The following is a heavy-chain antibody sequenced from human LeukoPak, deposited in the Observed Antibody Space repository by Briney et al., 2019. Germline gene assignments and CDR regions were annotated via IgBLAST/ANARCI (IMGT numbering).Heavy chain of an antibody. V-gene: IGHV4-59*01. CDR1: GGSISSYY. J-gene: IGHJ5*02. Sequence: SETLSLTCTVSGGSISSYYWSWIRQPPGRGLEWIGYNYDSGGTNYNPSLKSRVTISVDTSKKQFSLRLSSVTAADTAVYYCARLYYYDSSGYVFDPWGQGTLVTVSS. CDR3: ARLYYYDSSGYVFDP. D-gene: IGHD3-22*01. CDR2: NYDSGGT.